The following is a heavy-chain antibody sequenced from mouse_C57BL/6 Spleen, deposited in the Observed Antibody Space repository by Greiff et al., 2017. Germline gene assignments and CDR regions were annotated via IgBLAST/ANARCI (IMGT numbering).Heavy chain of an antibody. CDR2: IRNKANGYTT. CDR3: ARYMRWFLPYAMDY. Sequence: EVMLVESGGGLVQPGGSLSLSCAASGFTFTDYYMSWVRQPPGKALEWLGFIRNKANGYTTEYSASVKGRFTISRDNSQSILYLQMNALRAEDSATYYCARYMRWFLPYAMDYWGQGTSVTVSS. D-gene: IGHD2-3*01. J-gene: IGHJ4*01. V-gene: IGHV7-3*01. CDR1: GFTFTDYY.